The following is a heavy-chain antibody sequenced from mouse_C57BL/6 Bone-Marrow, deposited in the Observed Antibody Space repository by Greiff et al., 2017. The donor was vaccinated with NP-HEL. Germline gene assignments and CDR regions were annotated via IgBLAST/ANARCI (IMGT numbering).Heavy chain of an antibody. CDR3: ARFYDYDGLWYFDV. Sequence: VQLQQSGPELVKPGASVKISCKASGYSFTDSNMNWVKQSNGKSLEWIGVITPNYGNTSTNQKFKGKATLTVYHSSSTADMHLSSLSSEDSSVYYCARFYDYDGLWYFDVWGTGTTVTVSS. CDR2: ITPNYGNT. D-gene: IGHD2-4*01. V-gene: IGHV1-39*01. CDR1: GYSFTDSN. J-gene: IGHJ1*03.